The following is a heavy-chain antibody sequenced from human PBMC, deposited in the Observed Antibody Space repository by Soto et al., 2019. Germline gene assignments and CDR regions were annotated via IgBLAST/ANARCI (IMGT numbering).Heavy chain of an antibody. V-gene: IGHV1-69*02. CDR1: GGTFSSYT. D-gene: IGHD1-26*01. CDR3: ARVGHVRPF. J-gene: IGHJ6*02. Sequence: QVQLVQSGAEVKKPGSSVKVSCKASGGTFSSYTISWVRQAPGQGLEWMGRIIPILGIANYAQKFQGRVTXXADKSTSTAYMELSSLRSEDTAVYYCARVGHVRPFWGQGTTVTVSS. CDR2: IIPILGIA.